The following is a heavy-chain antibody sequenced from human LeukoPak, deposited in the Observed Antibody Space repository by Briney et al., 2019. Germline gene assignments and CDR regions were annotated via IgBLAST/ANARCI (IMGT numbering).Heavy chain of an antibody. CDR3: ARAHYGSPFDY. V-gene: IGHV4-31*03. CDR1: GGSIRCGGYY. J-gene: IGHJ4*02. Sequence: SETLSLTCTVSGGSIRCGGYYWSWIRQPPGKGLEWIGYIYYSGSTYYNPSLKSRVTISVDTSKNQFSLKLSSVTAADTAVYYCARAHYGSPFDYWGQGTLVTVSS. CDR2: IYYSGST. D-gene: IGHD4-17*01.